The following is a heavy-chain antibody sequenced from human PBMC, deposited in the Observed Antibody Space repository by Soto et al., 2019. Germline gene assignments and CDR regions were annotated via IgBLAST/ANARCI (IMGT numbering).Heavy chain of an antibody. D-gene: IGHD3-10*01. J-gene: IGHJ6*01. CDR3: ARDGFGTYYYGMDV. Sequence: QVQLVESGGGVVQPGRSLRLSCAASGFTFSSYAMHWVRQAPGKGLEWVAVISYDGSNKYYADSVKGRFTISRDNSKNTLYLQMNSLRAEDTAVYYCARDGFGTYYYGMDVW. CDR1: GFTFSSYA. V-gene: IGHV3-30-3*01. CDR2: ISYDGSNK.